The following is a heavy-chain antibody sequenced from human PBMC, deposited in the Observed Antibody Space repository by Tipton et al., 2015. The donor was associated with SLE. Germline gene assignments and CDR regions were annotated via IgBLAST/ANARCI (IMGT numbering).Heavy chain of an antibody. V-gene: IGHV1-2*06. Sequence: QSGAEVKKPESSVKVSCKASGDTVSNFVLSWVRQAPGQGLEWMGRINPKSGVTDYAKNFQGRVTMTRDTSITTAYMELTSLTSDDTAVYYCARLVANWNPWDYWGQGTLVTVSS. CDR1: GDTVSNFV. D-gene: IGHD1-20*01. CDR2: INPKSGVT. CDR3: ARLVANWNPWDY. J-gene: IGHJ4*02.